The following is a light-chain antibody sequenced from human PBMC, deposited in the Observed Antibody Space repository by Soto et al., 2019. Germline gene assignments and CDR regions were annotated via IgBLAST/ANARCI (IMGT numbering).Light chain of an antibody. CDR1: QGISTC. CDR2: SVI. CDR3: QKYDSAPFT. Sequence: DIPMTQSPSSLSASVGDTVTITCRARQGISTCLAGYQQKTGQVPEVLIYSVITLESGVSSRFSGSGSGTDFTLTSSSLQPEDVATYYCQKYDSAPFTFGPGTKVDI. V-gene: IGKV1-27*01. J-gene: IGKJ3*01.